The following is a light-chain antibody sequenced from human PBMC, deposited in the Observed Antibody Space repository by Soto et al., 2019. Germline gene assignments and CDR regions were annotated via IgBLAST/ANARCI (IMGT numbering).Light chain of an antibody. Sequence: QSALTQPRSVSGSPGQSVTISCTGTSSDVGGYNYVSWYQQHPGKAPKLMIYDVSKRPSGVPDRFSGSKSANTVSLTISGLQAEDEAYYYCCSYAGSYTLVFGGWTKVTGL. V-gene: IGLV2-11*01. J-gene: IGLJ2*01. CDR3: CSYAGSYTLV. CDR1: SSDVGGYNY. CDR2: DVS.